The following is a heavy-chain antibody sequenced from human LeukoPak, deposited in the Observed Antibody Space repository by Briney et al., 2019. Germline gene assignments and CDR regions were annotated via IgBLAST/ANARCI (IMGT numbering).Heavy chain of an antibody. J-gene: IGHJ3*02. V-gene: IGHV3-7*01. CDR2: IKQDGSEK. CDR3: ASKGRGYGSGSYFAFDI. D-gene: IGHD3-10*01. Sequence: PGGSLRLSCAASGFTFSSYSMNWVRQAPGKGLEWEANIKQDGSEKYYVDSVKGRFTISRDNAKNSLYLQMNSLRVEDTAVYSCASKGRGYGSGSYFAFDIWGQGTMVTVSS. CDR1: GFTFSSYS.